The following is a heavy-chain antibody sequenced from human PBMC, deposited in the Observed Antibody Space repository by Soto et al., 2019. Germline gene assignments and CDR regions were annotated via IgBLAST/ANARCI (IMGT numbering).Heavy chain of an antibody. CDR3: ARDPSFKECTNGGCYSWFDP. D-gene: IGHD2-8*01. CDR1: GGTFSSYA. Sequence: SVKVSCKASGGTFSSYAISWVRQAPGQGLEWMGGIIPIFGTANYAQKFQGRVTITADESTRTAYMELSSLRSEDTAVYYCARDPSFKECTNGGCYSWFDPWGQGTLVTASS. J-gene: IGHJ5*02. V-gene: IGHV1-69*13. CDR2: IIPIFGTA.